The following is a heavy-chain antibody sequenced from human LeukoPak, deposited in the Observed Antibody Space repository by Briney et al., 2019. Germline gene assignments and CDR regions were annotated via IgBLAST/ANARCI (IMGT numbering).Heavy chain of an antibody. CDR3: ARGRSGHSYVHDAFDI. V-gene: IGHV3-11*01. CDR2: ISDSGSAV. J-gene: IGHJ3*02. CDR1: GFTFSRYY. Sequence: GGSLRLSCAASGFTFSRYYMSWIRQAPGKGLEWLSYISDSGSAVFYADSVKGRLTISRDNAKNSLYLQMNSLRVEDTAVYYCARGRSGHSYVHDAFDIWGQGTMVTVSS. D-gene: IGHD5-18*01.